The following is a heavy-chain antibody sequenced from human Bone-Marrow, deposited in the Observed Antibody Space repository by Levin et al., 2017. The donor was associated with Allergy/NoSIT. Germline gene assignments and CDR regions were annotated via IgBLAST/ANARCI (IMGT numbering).Heavy chain of an antibody. CDR3: ARGFSYGDYCDY. CDR1: GYTFTGYY. D-gene: IGHD4-17*01. V-gene: IGHV1-2*06. CDR2: INPNSGGT. Sequence: GESLKISCKASGYTFTGYYMHWVRQAPGQGLEWMGRINPNSGGTNYAQKFQGRGTMTRDTSISTAYMELSRLRSDDTAVYYCARGFSYGDYCDYWGQGTLVTVSS. J-gene: IGHJ4*02.